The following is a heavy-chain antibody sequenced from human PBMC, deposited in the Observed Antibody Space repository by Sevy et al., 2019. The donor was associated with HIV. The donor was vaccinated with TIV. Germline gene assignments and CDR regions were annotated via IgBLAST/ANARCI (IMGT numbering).Heavy chain of an antibody. J-gene: IGHJ4*02. CDR1: GFTFNYHF. V-gene: IGHV3-21*05. D-gene: IGHD3-10*01. Sequence: GGSLRLSCAASGFTFNYHFMNWVRQVPGKGLEWVAYISSASSYRNYSDSGKGRFTISRDNAKNLVFLEMNNLRPDDKAVYFCARGDYDGSLYYFDYWGQGTLVTVSS. CDR3: ARGDYDGSLYYFDY. CDR2: ISSASSYR.